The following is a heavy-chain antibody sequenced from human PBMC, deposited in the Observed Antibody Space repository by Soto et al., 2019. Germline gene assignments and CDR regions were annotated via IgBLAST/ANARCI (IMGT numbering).Heavy chain of an antibody. V-gene: IGHV4-34*01. CDR2: INHSGST. J-gene: IGHJ6*03. CDR3: ARGPSISGTVTTTYYYYYMDV. Sequence: SQTLSLTCAVYGGSFSGHYWSRIRQPPGKGLEWIGEINHSGSTNYNPSLKSRVTISVDTSKNQFSLKLSSVTAADTAVYYCARGPSISGTVTTTYYYYYMDVWGKGTTVTVSS. CDR1: GGSFSGHY. D-gene: IGHD4-17*01.